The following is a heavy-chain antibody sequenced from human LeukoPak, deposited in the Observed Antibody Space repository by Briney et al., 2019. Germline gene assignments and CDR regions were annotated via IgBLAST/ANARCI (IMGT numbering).Heavy chain of an antibody. Sequence: GGSLRLSCAASGFTLSSYWMHWVRQAPGKGLVWVSRINSDGSDTIYGDSVKGRFTISRDNAKNTLYLQMDSLRAEDTAVYYCARDPNRRAFTDYWGQGTLVTVSS. CDR3: ARDPNRRAFTDY. CDR1: GFTLSSYW. J-gene: IGHJ4*02. V-gene: IGHV3-74*01. CDR2: INSDGSDT.